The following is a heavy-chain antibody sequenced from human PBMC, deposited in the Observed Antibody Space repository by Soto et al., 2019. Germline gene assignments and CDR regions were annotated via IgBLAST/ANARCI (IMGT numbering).Heavy chain of an antibody. D-gene: IGHD3-22*01. V-gene: IGHV4-39*01. J-gene: IGHJ4*02. Sequence: SETLSLTCTVSGGSISSSSYYWGWIRQPPGKGLEWIGSIYYSGSTYCNPSLKSRVTISVDTSKNQFSLELNSVTAADTAVYYCARQGRDSSGYLLKYYFDYWGQGTLVTVSS. CDR2: IYYSGST. CDR1: GGSISSSSYY. CDR3: ARQGRDSSGYLLKYYFDY.